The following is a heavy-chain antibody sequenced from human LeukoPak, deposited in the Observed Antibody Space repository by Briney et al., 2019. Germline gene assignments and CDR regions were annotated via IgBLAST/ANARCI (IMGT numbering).Heavy chain of an antibody. CDR2: IYTSGST. CDR3: ARESDFMWFGELNYFDY. CDR1: GGSISSYY. D-gene: IGHD3-10*01. J-gene: IGHJ4*02. V-gene: IGHV4-4*07. Sequence: SETLSLTCSVSGGSISSYYWSWIRQPAGKGLEWIGRIYTSGSTNYNPSLKSRVTMSVDTSKNQFSLKLSSVTAADTAVYYCARESDFMWFGELNYFDYWGQGTLVTVSS.